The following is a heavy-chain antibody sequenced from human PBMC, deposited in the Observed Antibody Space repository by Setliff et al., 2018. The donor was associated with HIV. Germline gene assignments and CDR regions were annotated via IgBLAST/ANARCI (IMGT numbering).Heavy chain of an antibody. D-gene: IGHD6-13*01. V-gene: IGHV4-59*08. CDR1: GGSISSYY. CDR2: IYYSGST. Sequence: SETLSLTCTVSGGSISSYYWSWIRQPPGKGLEWMGYIYYSGSTDYNPSLKSRVTISVDTSNNQFYLRLSSVTAADTPVHYCARRRDGSSWYRGDFDYWGQGTLVTASS. CDR3: ARRRDGSSWYRGDFDY. J-gene: IGHJ4*02.